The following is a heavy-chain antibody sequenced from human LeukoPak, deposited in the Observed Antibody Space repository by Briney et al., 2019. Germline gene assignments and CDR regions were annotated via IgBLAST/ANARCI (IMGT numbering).Heavy chain of an antibody. CDR3: VREARESGGFDY. V-gene: IGHV3-7*01. CDR2: MNQGGSER. Sequence: GGSLRLSCAGSGFTFSSYWMSWVRQAPGKGLEWVANMNQGGSERYYVDSVKGRFTISRDNAKNSLYLQMNSLRAEDTAVYYCVREARESGGFDYWGQGTLVTVSS. CDR1: GFTFSSYW. D-gene: IGHD5-24*01. J-gene: IGHJ4*02.